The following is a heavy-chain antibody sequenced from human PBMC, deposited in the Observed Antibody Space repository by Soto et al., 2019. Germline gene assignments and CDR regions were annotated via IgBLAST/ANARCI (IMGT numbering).Heavy chain of an antibody. D-gene: IGHD3-9*01. CDR1: GFAFTNYG. V-gene: IGHV3-30*03. J-gene: IGHJ4*02. Sequence: QVQVVESGGGVVQPGRSLRLSCAASGFAFTNYGMHWVRQAPGKGLEWVAFVSNDGSKKYYADSVKGRFTISRDNSENIVYLQMTSLGPDDMAVFYCARDVAMPTGLGLGYWGQGTLVTVSS. CDR3: ARDVAMPTGLGLGY. CDR2: VSNDGSKK.